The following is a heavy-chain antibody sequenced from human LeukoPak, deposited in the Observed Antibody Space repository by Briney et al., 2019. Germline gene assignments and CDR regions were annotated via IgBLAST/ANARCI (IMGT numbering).Heavy chain of an antibody. V-gene: IGHV3-23*01. J-gene: IGHJ4*02. D-gene: IGHD3-10*01. CDR2: ISGSGGST. CDR3: AKDLRYYGSGRPYMDFDY. CDR1: GFTFSSYG. Sequence: GGSLRLSCAASGFTFSSYGMSWVRQAPGKGLEWVSAISGSGGSTYYADSVKGRFTISRDNSKNTLYLRMNSLRAEDTAVYYCAKDLRYYGSGRPYMDFDYWGQGTLVTVSS.